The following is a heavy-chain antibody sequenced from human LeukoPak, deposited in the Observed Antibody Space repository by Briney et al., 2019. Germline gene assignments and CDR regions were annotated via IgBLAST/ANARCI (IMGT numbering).Heavy chain of an antibody. CDR3: ARVNDILTGYYYYFDY. J-gene: IGHJ4*02. CDR1: GYSISSGYD. D-gene: IGHD3-9*01. CDR2: IYHSRST. Sequence: SETLSLTCTVSGYSISSGYDWGWIRQPPGKGLEWIGSIYHSRSTSYNPSLKSRVTISVDTSKNQFSLKLSSLTAADTAVYYCARVNDILTGYYYYFDYWGQATLVTVSS. V-gene: IGHV4-38-2*02.